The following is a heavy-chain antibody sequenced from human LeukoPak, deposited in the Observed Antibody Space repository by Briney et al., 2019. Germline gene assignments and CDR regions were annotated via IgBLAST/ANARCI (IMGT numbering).Heavy chain of an antibody. CDR1: GYTFTNYD. V-gene: IGHV1-18*01. Sequence: ASAKASCTASGYTFTNYDISWVPPAPGQGLEGMGWICAYNGNTNYARKLKSRVTMTTDTATSTAYMELRSLRSDDTAVYYYAGDTGYSSSVGDYWGQGALVTV. J-gene: IGHJ4*02. D-gene: IGHD6-13*01. CDR2: ICAYNGNT. CDR3: AGDTGYSSSVGDY.